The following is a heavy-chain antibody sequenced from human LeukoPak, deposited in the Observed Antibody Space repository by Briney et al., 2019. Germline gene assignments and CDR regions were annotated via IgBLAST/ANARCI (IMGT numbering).Heavy chain of an antibody. D-gene: IGHD5-12*01. V-gene: IGHV4-38-2*02. CDR2: IYHSGST. J-gene: IGHJ4*02. Sequence: SETLSLTCTVSGYSISGGYYWGWIRQPPGKGLEWIGSIYHSGSTYYNPSLKSRVTISVDTSKNQFSLKLSSVTAADTAVYYCASMSGSFDYWGQGTLVTVSS. CDR1: GYSISGGYY. CDR3: ASMSGSFDY.